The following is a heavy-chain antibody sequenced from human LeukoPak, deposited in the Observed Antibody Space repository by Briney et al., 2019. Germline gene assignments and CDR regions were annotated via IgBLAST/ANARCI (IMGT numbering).Heavy chain of an antibody. V-gene: IGHV3-23*01. Sequence: PGGSLGLSCAASGFTFSSYAMSWVRQAPGKGLEWVSAISGSGGSTYYADSVKGRFTISRDNSKNTLYLQMNSLRAEDTAVYYCAKFKFGSSGWCDYWGQGTLVTVSS. D-gene: IGHD6-19*01. CDR2: ISGSGGST. CDR1: GFTFSSYA. J-gene: IGHJ4*02. CDR3: AKFKFGSSGWCDY.